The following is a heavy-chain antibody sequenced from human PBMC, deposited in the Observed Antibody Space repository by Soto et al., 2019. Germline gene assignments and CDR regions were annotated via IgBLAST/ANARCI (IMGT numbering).Heavy chain of an antibody. Sequence: GASVKVSCKASGGTFSSYTISWVRQAPGQGLEWMGRIIPILGIANYAQKFQGRVTITADKSTSTAYMELSSLRSEDTAVYYCARGRLYSSGWYGNYYFDYWGQGTLVTVSS. V-gene: IGHV1-69*02. J-gene: IGHJ4*02. CDR3: ARGRLYSSGWYGNYYFDY. CDR1: GGTFSSYT. CDR2: IIPILGIA. D-gene: IGHD6-19*01.